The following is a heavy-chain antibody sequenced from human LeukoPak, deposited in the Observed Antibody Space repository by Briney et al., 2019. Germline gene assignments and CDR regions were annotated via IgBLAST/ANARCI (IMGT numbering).Heavy chain of an antibody. J-gene: IGHJ5*02. CDR3: ARDWSYCSSTSCRNLNWFDP. V-gene: IGHV1-18*01. CDR1: VYTFTSYG. CDR2: ISAYNGNT. D-gene: IGHD2-2*01. Sequence: ASVKVSCKASVYTFTSYGISWVRQAPGQGLEWMGWISAYNGNTNYAQKLQGRVTMTTDTSTSTAYMELRSLRSDDTAVYYCARDWSYCSSTSCRNLNWFDPWGQGTLVTVSS.